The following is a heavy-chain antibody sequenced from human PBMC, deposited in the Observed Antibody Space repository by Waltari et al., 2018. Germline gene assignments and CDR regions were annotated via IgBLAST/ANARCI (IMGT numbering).Heavy chain of an antibody. D-gene: IGHD3-9*01. J-gene: IGHJ3*02. CDR2: IYYSGST. Sequence: QVQLQESGPGLVKPSETLSLTCTVSGGSVSSYYWSWIRQPPGKGLAWIGHIYYSGSTNYNPSLQRRLTMSVDTSKNQFSLKLSSVTAADTAVYYCARDTMSDYDILTGHSRTSAFDIWGQGTMVTVSS. CDR1: GGSVSSYY. CDR3: ARDTMSDYDILTGHSRTSAFDI. V-gene: IGHV4-59*02.